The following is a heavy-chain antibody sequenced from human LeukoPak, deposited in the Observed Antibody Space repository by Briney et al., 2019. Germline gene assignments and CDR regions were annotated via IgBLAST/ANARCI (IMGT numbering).Heavy chain of an antibody. CDR1: GGTFSSYA. CDR3: ARGSGYSFGFNSFDP. Sequence: SVKVSCKASGGTFSSYAISWVRQAPGQRLEWMGRIIPIFGTANYAQKFQGRVTITTDESTSTAYMELSSLRSEDTAVYYCARGSGYSFGFNSFDPWGQGTLVTVSS. CDR2: IIPIFGTA. D-gene: IGHD5-18*01. J-gene: IGHJ5*02. V-gene: IGHV1-69*05.